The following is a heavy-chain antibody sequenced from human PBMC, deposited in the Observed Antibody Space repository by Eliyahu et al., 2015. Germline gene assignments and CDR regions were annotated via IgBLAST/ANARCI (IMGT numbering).Heavy chain of an antibody. Sequence: QVQLVESGGGVVQPGRSLRLXXAAXGFXXSSYGXHXVRQAPGKGLEWVAVIWYDGSNKYYADSVKGRFTISRDNSKNTLYLQMNSLRAEDTAVYYCARIGPKCGPCMDVWGQGTTVTVSS. CDR1: GFXXSSYG. CDR2: IWYDGSNK. V-gene: IGHV3-33*01. CDR3: ARIGPKCGPCMDV. D-gene: IGHD1-26*01. J-gene: IGHJ6*02.